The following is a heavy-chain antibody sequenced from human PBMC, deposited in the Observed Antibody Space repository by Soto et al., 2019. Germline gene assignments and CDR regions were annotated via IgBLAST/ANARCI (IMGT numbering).Heavy chain of an antibody. J-gene: IGHJ6*04. CDR3: ARLRNWDV. CDR1: GGSISSSSYY. CDR2: IYYSGST. V-gene: IGHV4-39*01. D-gene: IGHD1-7*01. Sequence: SETLSLTCTVSGGSISSSSYYWGWIRQPPGKGLEWIGSIYYSGSTYYNPSLKSRVTISVDTSKNQFSLKLSSVTAADTAVYYCARLRNWDVWGKGTTVTVSS.